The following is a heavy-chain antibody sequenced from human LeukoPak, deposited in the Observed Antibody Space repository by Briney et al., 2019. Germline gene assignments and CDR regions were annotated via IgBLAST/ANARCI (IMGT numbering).Heavy chain of an antibody. CDR2: IYYTGIT. V-gene: IGHV4-39*02. CDR1: GGSISSSIYN. CDR3: ARERDYYDSSGDNWFDP. D-gene: IGHD3-22*01. Sequence: SETLSLTCTISGGSISSSIYNWGWIRQSPGKGLEWIGSIYYTGITNYNPSLKSRVTISVDTSKNQFSLRLSSVTAADTSVYYCARERDYYDSSGDNWFDPWGQGTLVTVSP. J-gene: IGHJ5*02.